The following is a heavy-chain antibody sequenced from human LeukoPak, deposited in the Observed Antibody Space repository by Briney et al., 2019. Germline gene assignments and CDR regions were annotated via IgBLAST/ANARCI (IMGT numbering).Heavy chain of an antibody. J-gene: IGHJ4*02. CDR1: GGSFSGYY. D-gene: IGHD5-18*01. CDR3: ARVRYSYGTFDY. Sequence: PSETLSLTCAVHGGSFSGYYWSWIRQPPGKGLEWIGEINHSGSTNYNPSHKSRVTISVDTSKNQFSLKLSSVTAADTAVYYCARVRYSYGTFDYWGQGTLVTVSS. V-gene: IGHV4-34*01. CDR2: INHSGST.